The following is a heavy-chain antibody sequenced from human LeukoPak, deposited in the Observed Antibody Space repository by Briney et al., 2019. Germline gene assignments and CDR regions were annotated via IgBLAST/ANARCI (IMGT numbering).Heavy chain of an antibody. CDR2: ISRNSGSI. J-gene: IGHJ3*02. D-gene: IGHD3-10*01. Sequence: GRSLRLSCAASGFTFHGYAMHWVRQAPGKGLEWVSGISRNSGSIVYADSVKGRFTISRDNAKNSLYLQMNSLSAEDMALYYCAKVHYGSGSYYNGAFDIWGQGTMVTVSS. CDR3: AKVHYGSGSYYNGAFDI. V-gene: IGHV3-9*03. CDR1: GFTFHGYA.